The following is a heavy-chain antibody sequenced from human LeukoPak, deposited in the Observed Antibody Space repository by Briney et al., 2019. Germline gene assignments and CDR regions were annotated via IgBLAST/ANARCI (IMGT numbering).Heavy chain of an antibody. CDR3: ARCGYSYYYLLADYDYYMDV. J-gene: IGHJ6*03. V-gene: IGHV3-23*01. CDR1: GFTFISYG. Sequence: GGTLRLSCAASGFTFISYGMSWVRQAPGKGLEWVSGISSSGVSTYYADSVKGRFTISRDNSKNTLYLQMNSLRAEDTAVYYCARCGYSYYYLLADYDYYMDVWGKGTTVTVSS. D-gene: IGHD5-18*01. CDR2: ISSSGVST.